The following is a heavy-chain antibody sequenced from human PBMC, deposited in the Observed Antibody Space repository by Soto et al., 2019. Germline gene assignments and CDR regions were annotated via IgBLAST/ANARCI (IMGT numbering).Heavy chain of an antibody. D-gene: IGHD6-13*01. J-gene: IGHJ3*02. CDR2: VNPNSGNT. Sequence: ASVKVSCKASGYTFTRHDINWIRQATGLGLEWIGWVNPNSGNTGYAQKFQGRVTMTRDTSTTTAYMELSSLRSEDTAIYYCAREGLYGSSQDNTFDIWGQGTMVTVSS. V-gene: IGHV1-8*01. CDR3: AREGLYGSSQDNTFDI. CDR1: GYTFTRHD.